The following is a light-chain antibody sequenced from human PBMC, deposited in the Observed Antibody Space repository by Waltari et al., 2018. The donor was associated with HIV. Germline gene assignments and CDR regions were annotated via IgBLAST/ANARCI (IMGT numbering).Light chain of an antibody. CDR2: GAS. Sequence: EVAVTPPPAASSVSPGQAGTLSCTTSQTRGNNVAWNQKKLGQAPRPLIYGASTRATGVPGKFGGSGSGTEFNFTIASLQAEDSAVYYCQHYDNWSRTFGPGTTVEI. V-gene: IGKV3-15*01. J-gene: IGKJ1*01. CDR3: QHYDNWSRT. CDR1: QTRGNN.